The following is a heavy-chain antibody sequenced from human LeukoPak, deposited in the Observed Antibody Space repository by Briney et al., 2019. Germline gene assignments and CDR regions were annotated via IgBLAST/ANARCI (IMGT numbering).Heavy chain of an antibody. CDR1: GASISSYY. Sequence: SETLSLTCTVSGASISSYYWSWIRQPPGKGLEWIGYVFYSGATKYNPSLKSRVTISLDTSRNQFSLKLNSVTAADTAVYYCAKSNGYGLVDIWGQGTMVTVSS. D-gene: IGHD3-10*01. J-gene: IGHJ3*02. CDR2: VFYSGAT. CDR3: AKSNGYGLVDI. V-gene: IGHV4-59*12.